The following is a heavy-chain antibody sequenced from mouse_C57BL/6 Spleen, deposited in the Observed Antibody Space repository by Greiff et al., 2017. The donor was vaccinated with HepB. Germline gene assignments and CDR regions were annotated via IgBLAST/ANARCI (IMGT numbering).Heavy chain of an antibody. CDR1: GFSFTSDG. CDR3: ATRAYGFAY. D-gene: IGHD1-1*01. Sequence: VHLVESGPGLVAPPPRLSIPCTVPGFSFTSDGVSWVRQPPGKCLEWLGVIWGDGSTNYPSALITILLISKDNSKSHVFVTLNSLHTDDTATYYCATRAYGFAYCCEVTLFTVSA. J-gene: IGHJ3*01. V-gene: IGHV2-3*01. CDR2: IWGDGST.